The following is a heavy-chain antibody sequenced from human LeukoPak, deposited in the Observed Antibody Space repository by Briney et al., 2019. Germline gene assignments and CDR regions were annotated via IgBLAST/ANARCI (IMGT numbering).Heavy chain of an antibody. CDR3: ATGSYSSSWYWFDP. J-gene: IGHJ5*02. D-gene: IGHD6-13*01. CDR1: GYSFTSYW. V-gene: IGHV5-10-1*01. CDR2: IDPSDSYT. Sequence: RGESLQVSCKGSGYSFTSYWISWVRQMPGKGLEWMGRIDPSDSYTNYSPSFQGHVTISADKSISTAYLQWSSLEASDTAMYYCATGSYSSSWYWFDPWGQGTLVTVSS.